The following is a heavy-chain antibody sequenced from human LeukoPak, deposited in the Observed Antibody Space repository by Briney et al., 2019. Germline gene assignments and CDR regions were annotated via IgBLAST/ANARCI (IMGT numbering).Heavy chain of an antibody. D-gene: IGHD2-2*01. CDR3: AAFCASTSCLEHVFDV. Sequence: SETLSLTCSVSGGSITSPTYYWAWIRQSAENGLQYLGRLFASGNYNYNPSLKGRAAMSVDTSKSQISLKLTSVTGADTAVYYCAAFCASTSCLEHVFDVWGHGTMVTVSS. CDR2: LFASGNY. CDR1: GGSITSPTYY. J-gene: IGHJ3*01. V-gene: IGHV4-61*02.